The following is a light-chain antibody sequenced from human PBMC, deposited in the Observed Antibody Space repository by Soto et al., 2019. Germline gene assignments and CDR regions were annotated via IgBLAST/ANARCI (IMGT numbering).Light chain of an antibody. CDR3: SSYAGSRVLV. CDR1: SSDIIGYNY. Sequence: QSALTQPASVSGSPGQSITISCTGTSSDIIGYNYVSWYQQHPVKAPTLIIYEVTNRPSGVSNRFSGSKSDNTASLTISGLQAEDEADYYCSSYAGSRVLVLGGGTQLTVL. V-gene: IGLV2-14*01. CDR2: EVT. J-gene: IGLJ2*01.